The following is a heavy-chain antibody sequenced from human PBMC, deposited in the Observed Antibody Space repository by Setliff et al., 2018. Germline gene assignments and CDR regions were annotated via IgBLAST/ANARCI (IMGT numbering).Heavy chain of an antibody. J-gene: IGHJ4*02. V-gene: IGHV4-61*09. D-gene: IGHD1-1*01. CDR3: ARTGTYRYFDY. CDR1: GDSISSRTYY. Sequence: SETLSLTCTASGDSISSRTYYWSWIRQPAGKGLEWIGHIYTSWSTISNPSLKSRVTISVDTSKNQFSLKLGSVTAADTAMYYCARTGTYRYFDYWGQGALVTVSS. CDR2: IYTSWST.